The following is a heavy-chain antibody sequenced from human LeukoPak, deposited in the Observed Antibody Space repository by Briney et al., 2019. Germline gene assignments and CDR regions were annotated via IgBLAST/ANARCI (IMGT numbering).Heavy chain of an antibody. V-gene: IGHV3-30*04. Sequence: GGSLRLSCAASGFTFSSYAMHWVRQAPGKGLEWVAVISYDGSNKYYADSVKGRFTISRDNSKNTLYLQMNSLRAEDTVVYYCARESSSGWYYFDYWGQGTLVTVSS. CDR1: GFTFSSYA. CDR2: ISYDGSNK. J-gene: IGHJ4*02. CDR3: ARESSSGWYYFDY. D-gene: IGHD6-19*01.